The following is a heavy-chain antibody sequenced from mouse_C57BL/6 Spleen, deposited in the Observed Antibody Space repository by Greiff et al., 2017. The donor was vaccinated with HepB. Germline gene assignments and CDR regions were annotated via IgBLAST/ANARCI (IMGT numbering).Heavy chain of an antibody. Sequence: EVKLMESGPELVKPGASVKISCKASGYSFTGYYMHWVKQSSEKSLEWIGEINPSTGGTSYNQKFKGKATLTVDKSSSTAYMQLKSLTSEDSAVYYCARSWTLYAMDYWGQGTSVTVSS. J-gene: IGHJ4*01. CDR1: GYSFTGYY. V-gene: IGHV1-43*01. CDR3: ARSWTLYAMDY. CDR2: INPSTGGT.